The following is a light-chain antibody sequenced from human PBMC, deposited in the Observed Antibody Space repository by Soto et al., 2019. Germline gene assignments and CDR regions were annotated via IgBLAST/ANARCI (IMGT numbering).Light chain of an antibody. Sequence: EIVLTQSPATLSLSPGERATLSCRASQSVSSYLAWYQQNPGQAPRLLIYDASNRATGIPTRFSGSGSGTDFTLIISSLEPEDFAVYYCQQRSSWPTFGHGTRLEI. CDR2: DAS. CDR3: QQRSSWPT. V-gene: IGKV3-11*01. CDR1: QSVSSY. J-gene: IGKJ5*01.